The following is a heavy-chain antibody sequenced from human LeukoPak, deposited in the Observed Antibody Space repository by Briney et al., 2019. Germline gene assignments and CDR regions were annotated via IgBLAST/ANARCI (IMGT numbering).Heavy chain of an antibody. J-gene: IGHJ4*02. CDR2: IYTSGST. CDR3: ASGIDY. V-gene: IGHV4-61*02. Sequence: SETLSLTCTVSGGSISSGSYYWSWIRQPAGKGLGWIGRIYTSGSTNYNPSLKSRVTISVDTSNHQFSLKLSSVTAADTAVYYWASGIDYWGRGTLVTVSS. CDR1: GGSISSGSYY. D-gene: IGHD1-26*01.